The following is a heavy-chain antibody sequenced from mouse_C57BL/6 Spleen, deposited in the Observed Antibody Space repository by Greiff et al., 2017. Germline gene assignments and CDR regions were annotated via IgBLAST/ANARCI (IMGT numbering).Heavy chain of an antibody. D-gene: IGHD1-1*01. Sequence: QVQLQQSGAELVKPGASVKISCKASGYAFSSYWMNWVKQRPGKGLEWIGQIYPGDGATNYNGKFKGKATLTADKSSSTAYMQLSSLTSEDSAVYVCARGWDYGSYYAMDYWGQGTSVTVSS. CDR2: IYPGDGAT. J-gene: IGHJ4*01. CDR3: ARGWDYGSYYAMDY. CDR1: GYAFSSYW. V-gene: IGHV1-80*01.